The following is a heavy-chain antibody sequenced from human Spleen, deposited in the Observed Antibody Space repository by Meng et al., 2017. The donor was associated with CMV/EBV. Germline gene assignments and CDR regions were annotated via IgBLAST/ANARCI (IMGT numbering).Heavy chain of an antibody. CDR1: KMNFSSFW. V-gene: IGHV3-7*01. J-gene: IGHJ4*02. D-gene: IGHD4-17*01. CDR3: AKDPRDYGDYMVYQFDY. Sequence: GESLKISCAASKMNFSSFWMSWVRQAPGKGLEWVANIKQDGSETYYMDSVRGRFTISRDNARNSVSLQMDSLRAEDTAVYYCAKDPRDYGDYMVYQFDYWGQGTLVTVSS. CDR2: IKQDGSET.